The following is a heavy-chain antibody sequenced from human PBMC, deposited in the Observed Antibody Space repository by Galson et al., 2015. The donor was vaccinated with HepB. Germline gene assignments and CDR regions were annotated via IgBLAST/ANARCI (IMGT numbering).Heavy chain of an antibody. V-gene: IGHV5-10-1*01. J-gene: IGHJ6*02. Sequence: QSGAEVKKPGESLTISCKGSGYTFTDYWINWARQMPGKGLEWLGRIDPSDSYTNYSPSFQGHVTFSVDKSINTAYVQWSSLKASDTAMYYCARHKRLALWADVWGQGTTVTVSS. CDR1: GYTFTDYW. D-gene: IGHD1-26*01. CDR2: IDPSDSYT. CDR3: ARHKRLALWADV.